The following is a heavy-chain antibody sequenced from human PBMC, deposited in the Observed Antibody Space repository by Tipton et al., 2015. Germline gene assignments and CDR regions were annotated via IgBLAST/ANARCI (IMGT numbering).Heavy chain of an antibody. D-gene: IGHD6-19*01. Sequence: VQLVQSGGGLVRPGGSLRLSCTPSGFTFITYAMHWVRQAPGKGLEWVAVISFDDNNQYYADSVKGRFTISRDSSKNTLYLQMNSLRAEDTAVYYCARVSIAVAGADFDYWGQGTLVTVSS. V-gene: IGHV3-30*01. CDR3: ARVSIAVAGADFDY. CDR2: ISFDDNNQ. J-gene: IGHJ4*02. CDR1: GFTFITYA.